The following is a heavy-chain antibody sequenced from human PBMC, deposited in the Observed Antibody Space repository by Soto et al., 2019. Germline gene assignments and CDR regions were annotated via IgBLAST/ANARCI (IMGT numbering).Heavy chain of an antibody. Sequence: EVQLVESGGGLVQPGGSLRLSCVASGFALSNDWINWVRQAPGKGLEWVANIKQDGSERNYVDSVKGRFTISRDNARNSLYLQMNSLRAEDTAAYYCATETSTWGCWGQGTLVTVSS. CDR3: ATETSTWGC. CDR1: GFALSNDW. CDR2: IKQDGSER. D-gene: IGHD7-27*01. V-gene: IGHV3-7*05. J-gene: IGHJ4*02.